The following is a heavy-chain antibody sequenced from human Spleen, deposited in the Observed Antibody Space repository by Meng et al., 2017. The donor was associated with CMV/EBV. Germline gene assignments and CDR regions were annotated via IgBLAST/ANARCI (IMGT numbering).Heavy chain of an antibody. CDR3: AKTEGPQELVLGNWFDP. CDR1: FTFSSYA. D-gene: IGHD6-6*01. Sequence: FTFSSYAMSWVRQAPGKGLEWVSAISGSGGSTYYADSVKGRFTISRDNSKNTLYLQMNSLRAEDTAVYYCAKTEGPQELVLGNWFDPWGQGTLVTVSS. J-gene: IGHJ5*02. CDR2: ISGSGGST. V-gene: IGHV3-23*01.